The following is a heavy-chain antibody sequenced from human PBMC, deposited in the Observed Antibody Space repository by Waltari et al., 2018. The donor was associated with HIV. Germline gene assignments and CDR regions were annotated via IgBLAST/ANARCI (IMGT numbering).Heavy chain of an antibody. D-gene: IGHD3-3*01. CDR1: GGSISTFY. Sequence: QVQLQESGPGLVQPSEPLSLTCTVSGGSISTFYWSWIRQPPGKGLEWLGDIYYSGSTNYNPSLRSRVTISVDMSKKQVSLRLSSVTAADTAVYYCVRGRLFFDYWGQGSLVTVSS. CDR2: IYYSGST. CDR3: VRGRLFFDY. J-gene: IGHJ4*02. V-gene: IGHV4-59*01.